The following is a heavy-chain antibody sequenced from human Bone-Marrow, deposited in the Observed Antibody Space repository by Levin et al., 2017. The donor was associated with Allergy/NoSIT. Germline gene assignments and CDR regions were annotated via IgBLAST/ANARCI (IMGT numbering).Heavy chain of an antibody. J-gene: IGHJ4*02. V-gene: IGHV3-9*01. CDR1: GFTFDDHT. CDR3: AKERYDRSGRLFDY. Sequence: PGGSLRLSCATSGFTFDDHTMHWVRQAPGKGLEWVSRISWNSGNIGYADSVKGRFTISRDNAKNSLYLQMNSLTTADSALYYCAKERYDRSGRLFDYWGQGTLVTVSS. CDR2: ISWNSGNI. D-gene: IGHD3-22*01.